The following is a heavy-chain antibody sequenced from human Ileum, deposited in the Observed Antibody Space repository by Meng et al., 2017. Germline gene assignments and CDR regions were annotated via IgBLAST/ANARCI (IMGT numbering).Heavy chain of an antibody. Sequence: GESLKISCVGSGFTFSDHYMDWVRQAPGKGLEWVGRSRNKVNSYTTKYDASVEGRVTILRDESKNSLYLPLNSLKTENSAVYYCTRGGGVTAPLGASIYFHPMDLWGQGTTVTVSS. CDR3: TRGGGVTAPLGASIYFHPMDL. CDR2: SRNKVNSYTT. J-gene: IGHJ6*02. V-gene: IGHV3-72*01. CDR1: GFTFSDHY. D-gene: IGHD4/OR15-4a*01.